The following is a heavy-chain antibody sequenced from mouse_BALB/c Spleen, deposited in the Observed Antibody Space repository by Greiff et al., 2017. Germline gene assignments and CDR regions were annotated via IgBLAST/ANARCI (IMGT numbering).Heavy chain of an antibody. Sequence: EVKLMESGGDLVKPGGSLKLSCAASGFTFSSYGMSWVRQTPDKRLEWVATISSGGSYTYYPDSVKGRFTISRDNAKNTLYLQMSSLKSEDTAMYYCARLPPWGQGTLVTVSA. CDR3: ARLPP. CDR1: GFTFSSYG. CDR2: ISSGGSYT. V-gene: IGHV5-6*01. J-gene: IGHJ3*01.